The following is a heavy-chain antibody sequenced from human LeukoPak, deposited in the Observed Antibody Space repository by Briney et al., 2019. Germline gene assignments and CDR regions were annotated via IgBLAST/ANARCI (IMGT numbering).Heavy chain of an antibody. CDR3: TGGNDY. CDR1: GFTFSSYA. D-gene: IGHD4-23*01. Sequence: PGGSLRLSCAASGFTFSSYAMHWVRQAPGKGLEWVAVISYDGSNKYYADSVKGRFTISRDNSKNTLYLQMNSLKIEDTAVYYCTGGNDYWGQGTLVTVSS. J-gene: IGHJ4*02. V-gene: IGHV3-30-3*01. CDR2: ISYDGSNK.